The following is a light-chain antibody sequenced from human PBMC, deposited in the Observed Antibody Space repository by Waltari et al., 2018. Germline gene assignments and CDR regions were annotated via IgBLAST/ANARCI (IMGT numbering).Light chain of an antibody. CDR2: EVS. J-gene: IGLJ1*01. V-gene: IGLV2-18*02. CDR3: GSYRSGNTFI. Sequence: QSALTQPPSVSKSLGQSVTIPCTGTSRDIGGYHGVSWYHQHSGTAPRLLIYEVSKRPSGVSYRFSGSKSGNTASLTISGLQAEDEADYYCGSYRSGNTFIFGAGTRLTVL. CDR1: SRDIGGYHG.